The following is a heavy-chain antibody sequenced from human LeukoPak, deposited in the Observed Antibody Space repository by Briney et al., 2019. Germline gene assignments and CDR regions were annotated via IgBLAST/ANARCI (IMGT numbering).Heavy chain of an antibody. D-gene: IGHD3-3*01. CDR1: GFTFSSYA. CDR2: ISGSGGST. V-gene: IGHV3-23*01. J-gene: IGHJ6*02. Sequence: GGSLRLSCAASGFTFSSYAMSWIRQAPGKGLEWVSAISGSGGSTYYADSVKGRFTISRDNSKNTLYLQMNSLRAEDTAVYYCAKTHTYYDFWSGYPNYYYYGMDVWGQGTTVTVSS. CDR3: AKTHTYYDFWSGYPNYYYYGMDV.